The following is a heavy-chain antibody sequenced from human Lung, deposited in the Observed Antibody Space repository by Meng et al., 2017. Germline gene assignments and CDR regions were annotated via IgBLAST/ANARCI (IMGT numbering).Heavy chain of an antibody. D-gene: IGHD3-10*01. CDR3: ARERHSTIIRGVIDF. J-gene: IGHJ4*02. CDR1: GGSISGSY. V-gene: IGHV4-34*01. Sequence: QVQLQQWGARLLRPSENLSLTCAVYGGSISGSYWSWIRQSPAKGLEWIGKINHGGSTNYNPSLESRVTISVDTPKNQFSLRLTSMTVADTAVYYCARERHSTIIRGVIDFWGQGALVTVPS. CDR2: INHGGST.